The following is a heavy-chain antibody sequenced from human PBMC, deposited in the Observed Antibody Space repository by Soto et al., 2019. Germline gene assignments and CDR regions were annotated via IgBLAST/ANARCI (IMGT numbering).Heavy chain of an antibody. J-gene: IGHJ5*02. D-gene: IGHD3-16*02. CDR2: ISGSGGST. V-gene: IGHV3-23*01. CDR1: GFTFSSYA. CDR3: AETIWSYQIPAWFDP. Sequence: PAGSLRISCAACGFTFSSYAMSWVRQAPGKGLEWVSAISGSGGSTYYADSVKGRFTISRDNSKNTLYLQMNSLRAEVTAVYYCAETIWSYQIPAWFDPWGQGTLVTVSS.